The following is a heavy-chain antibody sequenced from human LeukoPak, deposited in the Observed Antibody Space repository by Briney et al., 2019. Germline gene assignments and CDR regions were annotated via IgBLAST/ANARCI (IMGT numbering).Heavy chain of an antibody. J-gene: IGHJ3*02. CDR3: ATALISRWAIVGATQGAFDI. Sequence: ASVKVSCKVSGHTLTELSMHWVRQAPGKGLEWMGGFDPEDGETIYAQKFQGRVTMTEDTSTDTAYMELSSLRSEDTAVYYCATALISRWAIVGATQGAFDIWGQGTMVTVSS. D-gene: IGHD1-26*01. V-gene: IGHV1-24*01. CDR2: FDPEDGET. CDR1: GHTLTELS.